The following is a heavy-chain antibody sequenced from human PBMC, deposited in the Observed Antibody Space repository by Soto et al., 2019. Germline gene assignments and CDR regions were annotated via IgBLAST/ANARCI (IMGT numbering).Heavy chain of an antibody. Sequence: ASVKVSCKASGYTSTVYYMHWVRQAPGQGLEWMGWINPNSGGTNYAQKFQGWVTMTRDTSISTAYMELSRLRSEDTAVYYCGRQYYDSGYDYWGQGTLVSVSS. V-gene: IGHV1-2*04. D-gene: IGHD3-22*01. CDR1: GYTSTVYY. CDR2: INPNSGGT. CDR3: GRQYYDSGYDY. J-gene: IGHJ4*02.